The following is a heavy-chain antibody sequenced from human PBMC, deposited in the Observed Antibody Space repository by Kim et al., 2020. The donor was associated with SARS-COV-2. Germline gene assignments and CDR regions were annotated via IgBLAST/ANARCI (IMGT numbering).Heavy chain of an antibody. Sequence: ADYVKGRFTSSRDNAKNSLYLQMNSLRAEDTALYYCAKDSRVGEYYFDYWGQGTLVTVSS. V-gene: IGHV3-9*01. D-gene: IGHD3-10*01. J-gene: IGHJ4*02. CDR3: AKDSRVGEYYFDY.